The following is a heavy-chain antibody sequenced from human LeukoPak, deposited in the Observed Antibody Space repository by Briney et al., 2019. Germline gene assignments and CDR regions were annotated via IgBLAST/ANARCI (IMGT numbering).Heavy chain of an antibody. J-gene: IGHJ4*02. CDR1: GYIFTNYG. Sequence: ASVRVSCKTSGYIFTNYGITWVRQAPGQGLEWMGLINPYNGNTNYAQKLQGRVTMTPDTSTSTAYMDLRSLRSDDTAVYYCARERSGWFFSNWGQGTLVTVSS. CDR3: ARERSGWFFSN. V-gene: IGHV1-18*01. CDR2: INPYNGNT. D-gene: IGHD6-19*01.